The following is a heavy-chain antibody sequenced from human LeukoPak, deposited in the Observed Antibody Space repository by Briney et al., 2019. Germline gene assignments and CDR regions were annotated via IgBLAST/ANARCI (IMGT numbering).Heavy chain of an antibody. CDR3: AREPGYCSSTSCYYYGMDV. CDR2: IYSGGST. V-gene: IGHV3-53*01. Sequence: PGGSLRLSCAASGFTVSSNYMSWVRQAPGKGLEWVSVIYSGGSTYYADSVKGRFTISRDNSKNTLYLQMNSLRAEDTAVYYCAREPGYCSSTSCYYYGMDVWGQGTTVTVSS. J-gene: IGHJ6*02. D-gene: IGHD2-2*03. CDR1: GFTVSSNY.